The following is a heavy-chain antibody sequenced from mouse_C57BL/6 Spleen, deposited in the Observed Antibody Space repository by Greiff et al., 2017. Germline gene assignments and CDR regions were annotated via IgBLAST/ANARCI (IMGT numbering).Heavy chain of an antibody. Sequence: QVQLQQSGAELARPGASVKLSCKASGYTFTSYGISWVKQRTGQGLEWIGEIYPRSGNTYYNEKFKGKATLTADKSSSTAYMELRSLTSEDSAVYFCADYGSSYDYFDYWGQGTTLTVSS. CDR2: IYPRSGNT. D-gene: IGHD1-1*01. CDR1: GYTFTSYG. J-gene: IGHJ2*01. CDR3: ADYGSSYDYFDY. V-gene: IGHV1-81*01.